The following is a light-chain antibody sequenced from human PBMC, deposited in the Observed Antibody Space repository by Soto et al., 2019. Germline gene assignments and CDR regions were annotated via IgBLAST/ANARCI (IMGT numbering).Light chain of an antibody. V-gene: IGLV2-23*01. J-gene: IGLJ3*02. Sequence: QSALTQPASVSGSPGESITISCIGTKNDIGSYRFVSWYQQHPGEAPKLMISEGSKRPSGTSNRFSGSKPGNTASLRISGLQAEDEADYYCCSYAGSSTWVFGGGTKVTVL. CDR3: CSYAGSSTWV. CDR1: KNDIGSYRF. CDR2: EGS.